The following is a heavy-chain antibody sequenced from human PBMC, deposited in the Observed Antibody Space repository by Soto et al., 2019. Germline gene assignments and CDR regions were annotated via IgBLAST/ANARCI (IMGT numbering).Heavy chain of an antibody. J-gene: IGHJ4*02. CDR3: AKDPRVGEVAGSFAQ. Sequence: EVQLLESGGGLVQPGGSLRLSCATSGFTFSNYAMSWVRQAPGKGLEWVSVISGSGASSYYADSVKGRFTISRDNAKNTLSLQMNSLSAEDTDLYYCAKDPRVGEVAGSFAQWGRGTLVTVSS. CDR1: GFTFSNYA. V-gene: IGHV3-23*01. D-gene: IGHD6-19*01. CDR2: ISGSGASS.